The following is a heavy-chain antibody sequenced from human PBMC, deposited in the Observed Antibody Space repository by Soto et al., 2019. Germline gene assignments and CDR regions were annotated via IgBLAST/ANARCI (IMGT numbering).Heavy chain of an antibody. CDR2: IYYSGST. D-gene: IGHD5-18*01. V-gene: IGHV4-59*08. CDR1: GDSISNYY. J-gene: IGHJ4*02. CDR3: ARLNSYGLHFDY. Sequence: TLSLTCTVSGDSISNYYWSWLRQPPGKGPEWIGYIYYSGSTNYNPSLKSRVTISVDTSKNQFSLKLSSVTAADTAVYYCARLNSYGLHFDYWAQGTLVTVSS.